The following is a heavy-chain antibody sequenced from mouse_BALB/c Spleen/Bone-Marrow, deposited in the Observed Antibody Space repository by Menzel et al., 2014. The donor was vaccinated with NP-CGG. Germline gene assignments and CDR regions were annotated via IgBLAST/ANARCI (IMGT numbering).Heavy chain of an antibody. CDR2: IYPGDGDT. D-gene: IGHD1-1*01. Sequence: QVQLQQSGPELVKPGASVKISCRASGYAFSSSWMNWVKQRPGQGLEWIGRIYPGDGDTNYNGNFKGKATLTADKSSSTAYMQLSSLTSVDSAVYFCARTYGSSYFVYWGQGTLLTVSA. J-gene: IGHJ3*01. CDR1: GYAFSSSW. CDR3: ARTYGSSYFVY. V-gene: IGHV1-82*01.